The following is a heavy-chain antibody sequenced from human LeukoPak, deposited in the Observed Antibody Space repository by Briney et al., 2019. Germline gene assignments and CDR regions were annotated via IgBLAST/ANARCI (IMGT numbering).Heavy chain of an antibody. CDR1: GVSISRYY. CDR3: ARAPRYSSGRDFDY. V-gene: IGHV4-59*01. J-gene: IGHJ4*02. CDR2: IYYSGST. Sequence: PETLSLTCTGSGVSISRYYWSWIRQPPGKGLEWIGYIYYSGSTNYNPSLKSRVTISVDTSQNQFSLKLSSVTAADTAVYYCARAPRYSSGRDFDYWGQGTLVTVSS. D-gene: IGHD6-19*01.